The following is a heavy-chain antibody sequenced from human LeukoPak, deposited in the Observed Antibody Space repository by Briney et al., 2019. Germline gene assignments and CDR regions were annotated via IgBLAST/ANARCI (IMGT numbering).Heavy chain of an antibody. CDR1: GFTFNSYG. V-gene: IGHV3-30*18. CDR2: ISYDGSNK. Sequence: PGRSLRLSCAASGFTFNSYGMHWVRQAPGKGLEWVALISYDGSNKYYADSVKGRFTISRDNSKNTLYLQMISLRAEDTAVYYCAKDRYPTYYSDSSGFLPVGYWGQGTLVTVSS. CDR3: AKDRYPTYYSDSSGFLPVGY. D-gene: IGHD3-22*01. J-gene: IGHJ4*02.